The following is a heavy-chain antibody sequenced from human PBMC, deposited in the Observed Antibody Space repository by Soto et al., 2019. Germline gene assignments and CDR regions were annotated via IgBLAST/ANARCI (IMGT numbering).Heavy chain of an antibody. J-gene: IGHJ6*03. Sequence: GGSLRLSCAASGLTFSSYSVSWVRKAPGKGLEWVSAISGSGGSTYYADSVKGRFTISRDNSKNTLYLQMNSLRAEDTAVYYCAKSGVEPAVYYYMDVWGKGTTVTVSS. D-gene: IGHD2-2*01. CDR2: ISGSGGST. CDR1: GLTFSSYS. CDR3: AKSGVEPAVYYYMDV. V-gene: IGHV3-23*01.